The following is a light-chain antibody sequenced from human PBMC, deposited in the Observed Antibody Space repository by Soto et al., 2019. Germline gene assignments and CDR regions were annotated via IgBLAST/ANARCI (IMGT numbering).Light chain of an antibody. CDR3: QRRSNDWSQIT. V-gene: IGKV3-11*01. CDR1: QYIDTD. Sequence: EILLTQSPASLSLSPGESATLPCRASQYIDTDLAWYQQKPGQAPRLLIYDASARATGITGRFSGSGSGTDFTLTITSLETEDSAVYYCQRRSNDWSQITFGSGTRLEIK. J-gene: IGKJ5*01. CDR2: DAS.